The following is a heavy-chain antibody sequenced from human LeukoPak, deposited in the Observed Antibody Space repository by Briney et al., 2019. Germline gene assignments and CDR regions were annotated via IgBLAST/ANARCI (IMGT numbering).Heavy chain of an antibody. D-gene: IGHD3-22*01. CDR2: ISYDGSNK. Sequence: GGSLRPSCAASGFTFSSYAMHWVRQAPGKGLEWVAVISYDGSNKYYADSVKGRFTISRDNSKNTLYLQMNSLRAEDTAVYYCARHDNSGYYRFDYWGQGTLVTVSS. CDR3: ARHDNSGYYRFDY. V-gene: IGHV3-30-3*01. CDR1: GFTFSSYA. J-gene: IGHJ4*02.